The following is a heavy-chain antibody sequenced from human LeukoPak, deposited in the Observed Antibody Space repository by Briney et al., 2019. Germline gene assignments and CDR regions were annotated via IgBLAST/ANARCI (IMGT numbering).Heavy chain of an antibody. CDR2: INPNSGGT. CDR1: GYTFTGYY. CDR3: ARDRGGSGTSCYDY. V-gene: IGHV1-2*06. J-gene: IGHJ4*02. Sequence: ASVKVSCKTSGYTFTGYYIHWVRQAPGQGLEWMGRINPNSGGTNYAQKFQGRVTMTRDTSISTAYMELSRLTSDDTAVYYCARDRGGSGTSCYDYWGRGTLVTVSS. D-gene: IGHD2-2*01.